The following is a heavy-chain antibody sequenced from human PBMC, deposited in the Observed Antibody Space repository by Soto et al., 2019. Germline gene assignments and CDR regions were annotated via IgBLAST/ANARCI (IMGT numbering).Heavy chain of an antibody. D-gene: IGHD3-16*01. J-gene: IGHJ6*02. Sequence: QVQLQESGPGLVKPSETLSLTCTVSGGSISSYYWSWIRQPPGKGLEWIGYIYYSGSTNYNPSLKSRVTISVDTSKNQFSLKLSSVTAADTAVYYCAMGGQQHYYYYGMDVWGQGTTVTVSS. V-gene: IGHV4-59*01. CDR2: IYYSGST. CDR3: AMGGQQHYYYYGMDV. CDR1: GGSISSYY.